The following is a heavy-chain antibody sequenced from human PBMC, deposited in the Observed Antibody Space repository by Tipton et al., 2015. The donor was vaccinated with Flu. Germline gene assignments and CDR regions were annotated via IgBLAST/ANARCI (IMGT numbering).Heavy chain of an antibody. V-gene: IGHV4-38-2*02. CDR2: IHYSGSP. Sequence: TLSLTCTVSGDSMRRDYFWGWIRQAPGKGLEWIGNIHYSGSPHYNPSLRSRVIMTVDGAKNQFSLRLTSVTAADTAIYYCARRDYSNYVSEPKNWFDPWGQGTLVTVSS. J-gene: IGHJ5*02. D-gene: IGHD4-11*01. CDR1: GDSMRRDYF. CDR3: ARRDYSNYVSEPKNWFDP.